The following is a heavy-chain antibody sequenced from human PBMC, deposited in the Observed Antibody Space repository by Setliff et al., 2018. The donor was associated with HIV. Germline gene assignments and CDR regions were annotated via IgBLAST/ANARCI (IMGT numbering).Heavy chain of an antibody. J-gene: IGHJ6*03. D-gene: IGHD6-13*01. CDR3: ARHWVDSSSWSLYYYYYMDV. V-gene: IGHV4-39*01. CDR1: GGSISSSSYY. Sequence: SETLSLTCTVSGGSISSSSYYWGWIRQPPGKGLEWIGSIYYSGSTYYNPSLKSRVTISVDTSKNQFSLKLSSVTAADTAVYYCARHWVDSSSWSLYYYYYMDVWSKGTTVTVSS. CDR2: IYYSGST.